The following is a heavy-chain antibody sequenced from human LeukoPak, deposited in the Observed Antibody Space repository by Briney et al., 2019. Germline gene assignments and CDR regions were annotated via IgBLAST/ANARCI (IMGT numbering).Heavy chain of an antibody. J-gene: IGHJ4*02. V-gene: IGHV3-74*01. CDR3: ASDRGYSYGFSFDY. CDR2: IDSDGSST. CDR1: GFTFSSYW. Sequence: GGSLRLSCAASGFTFSSYWMHWVRQAPGKGLVWVSRIDSDGSSTSYADSVKGRFTISRDNAKNTLYLQMNSLRAEDTAVYYCASDRGYSYGFSFDYWGQGTLVTVSS. D-gene: IGHD5-18*01.